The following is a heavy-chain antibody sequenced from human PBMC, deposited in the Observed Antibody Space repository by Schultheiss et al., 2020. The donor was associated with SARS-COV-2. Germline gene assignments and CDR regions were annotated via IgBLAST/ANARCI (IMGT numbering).Heavy chain of an antibody. D-gene: IGHD1-7*01. CDR3: ARDGQQNSNYRGVNYFDY. J-gene: IGHJ4*02. Sequence: ASVKVSCKASGYTFTGYYMHWVRQAPGQGLEWMGWINPNSGGTNYAQKFQGRVTMTRNTSISTAYMELSSVTAADTAVYYCARDGQQNSNYRGVNYFDYWGQGTLVTVSS. V-gene: IGHV1-2*02. CDR1: GYTFTGYY. CDR2: INPNSGGT.